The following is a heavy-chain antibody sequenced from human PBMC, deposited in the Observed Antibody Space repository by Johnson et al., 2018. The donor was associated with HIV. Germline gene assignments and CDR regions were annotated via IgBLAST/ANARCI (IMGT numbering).Heavy chain of an antibody. V-gene: IGHV3-30-3*01. CDR3: ARVAAAAGRMTDAFDI. D-gene: IGHD6-13*01. CDR2: ISYDGSNK. Sequence: QVQLVESGGGVVRPGRSLRLSCEASGFTFSSYAMHWVRQAPGKGLEWVAVISYDGSNKYYADSVKGRFTISRDNSNNTLYLQMNSLRAEDTALYYCARVAAAAGRMTDAFDIWGQGTMVTVSS. J-gene: IGHJ3*02. CDR1: GFTFSSYA.